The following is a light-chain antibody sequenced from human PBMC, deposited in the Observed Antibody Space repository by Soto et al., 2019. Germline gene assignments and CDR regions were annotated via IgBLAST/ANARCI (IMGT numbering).Light chain of an antibody. CDR2: GAS. CDR3: QQYSVWPLVT. CDR1: QSVGTY. Sequence: EIVMTQSPATLSVSPGERATLSCRASQSVGTYLDWYQQKPGQTPRLLIFGASTRATGIPARFSGSGSGSEFTLTISSLQSEDFAVYYCQQYSVWPLVTFGGGTKVEIK. V-gene: IGKV3-15*01. J-gene: IGKJ4*01.